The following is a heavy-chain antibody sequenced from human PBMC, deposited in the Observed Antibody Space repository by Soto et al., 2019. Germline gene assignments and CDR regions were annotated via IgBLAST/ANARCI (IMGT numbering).Heavy chain of an antibody. D-gene: IGHD3-10*01. CDR3: ARDPGGARGFDF. J-gene: IGHJ5*01. CDR1: GYPFTVFG. CDR2: MSPYNGHT. V-gene: IGHV1-18*01. Sequence: QVRLMQSGPEVKKPGASVKVSCKASGYPFTVFGISWVRQAPGQGLEWMGWMSPYNGHTNYAQKLQGRVTMTPDTSTSTAYMELRSLRSDDTAVYYCARDPGGARGFDFWGQGTLVTVSS.